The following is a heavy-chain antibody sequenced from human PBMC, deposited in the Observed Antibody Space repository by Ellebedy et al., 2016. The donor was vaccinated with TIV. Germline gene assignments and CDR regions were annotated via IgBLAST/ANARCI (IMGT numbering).Heavy chain of an antibody. CDR1: GGSFSSYY. J-gene: IGHJ3*02. CDR2: IYYSGST. D-gene: IGHD5-24*01. V-gene: IGHV4-59*01. CDR3: ARVRDGYETDDAFDI. Sequence: SETLSLXXAVYGGSFSSYYWSWIRQPPGKGLEWIGYIYYSGSTNYNPSLKSRVTISVDTSKNQFSLKLSSVTAADTAVYYCARVRDGYETDDAFDIWGQGTMVTVSS.